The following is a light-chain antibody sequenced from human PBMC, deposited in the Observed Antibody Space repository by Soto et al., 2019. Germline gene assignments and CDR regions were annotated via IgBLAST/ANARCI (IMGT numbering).Light chain of an antibody. V-gene: IGLV2-11*01. CDR2: DVT. Sequence: QSALTQPRSVSGSPGQSVSISCTGTSSDVGGYNYVSWYQQHPGKAPNLMIYDVTKRPSGVPDRLSGSKSGNTASLTISGLQIEDEADYYCCSYAGSYTLLFGGGTKLTVL. J-gene: IGLJ2*01. CDR1: SSDVGGYNY. CDR3: CSYAGSYTLL.